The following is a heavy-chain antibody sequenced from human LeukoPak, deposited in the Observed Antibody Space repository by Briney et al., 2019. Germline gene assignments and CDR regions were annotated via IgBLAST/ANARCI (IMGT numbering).Heavy chain of an antibody. D-gene: IGHD2-21*02. CDR3: ARGTLAYCGGDCYRQDAFDY. V-gene: IGHV1-18*01. CDR2: ISAYNGNT. Sequence: ASVKVSCKASGYTFTSYGISWVRQAPGQGLEWMGWISAYNGNTNYAQKLQGRVTMTTDTSTSTAYMELRSLRSDDTAVYYCARGTLAYCGGDCYRQDAFDYWGQGTLVTVSS. CDR1: GYTFTSYG. J-gene: IGHJ4*02.